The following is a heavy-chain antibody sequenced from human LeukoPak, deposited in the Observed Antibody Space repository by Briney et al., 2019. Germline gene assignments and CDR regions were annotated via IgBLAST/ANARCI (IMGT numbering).Heavy chain of an antibody. V-gene: IGHV1-2*02. Sequence: SVQVYSQAYGYTFTGYYMHWVRQAPGPGLEWMGWINPNSGGTNSAQKFQGRVTMTRDTSISTAYMELSRLTSDDTAVYYCARGKDWGPYWGQGTLVTVSS. CDR1: GYTFTGYY. CDR2: INPNSGGT. CDR3: ARGKDWGPY. J-gene: IGHJ4*02. D-gene: IGHD7-27*01.